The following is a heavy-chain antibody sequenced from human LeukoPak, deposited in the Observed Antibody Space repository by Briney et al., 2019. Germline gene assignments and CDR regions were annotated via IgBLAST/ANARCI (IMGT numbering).Heavy chain of an antibody. CDR1: GFTFSSYA. Sequence: SGGSVRLSCAASGFTFSSYAMSWVRQAPGKGLEWVSAISGSGGSTYYADSVKGRFTISRDNSKNTLYLQMNSLRAEDTAVYYCAKGGSATYYYYYYMDVWGKGTTVTVSS. D-gene: IGHD3-10*01. V-gene: IGHV3-23*01. CDR3: AKGGSATYYYYYYMDV. CDR2: ISGSGGST. J-gene: IGHJ6*03.